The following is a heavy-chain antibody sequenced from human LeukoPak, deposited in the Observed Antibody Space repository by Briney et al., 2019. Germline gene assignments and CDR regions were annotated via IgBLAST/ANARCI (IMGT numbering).Heavy chain of an antibody. CDR3: ARESSYGSGSYYRGSVIDY. Sequence: RASVKVSCKASGYTFTGYYMHWVRQAPGQGLEWMGIINPSGGSTSYAQKFQGRVTMTRDMSTSTVYMELSSLRSEDTAVYYCARESSYGSGSYYRGSVIDYWGQGTLVTVSS. CDR1: GYTFTGYY. V-gene: IGHV1-46*01. CDR2: INPSGGST. D-gene: IGHD3-10*01. J-gene: IGHJ4*02.